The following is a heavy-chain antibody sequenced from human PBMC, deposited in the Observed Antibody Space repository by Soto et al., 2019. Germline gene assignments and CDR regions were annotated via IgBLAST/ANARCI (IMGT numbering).Heavy chain of an antibody. CDR3: ARGQVVAAQP. CDR1: GGSISSGGYS. CDR2: ISNSGST. Sequence: QLQLQESGSGLVKPSQTLSLTCAVSGGSISSGGYSWSWIRQPPGKGLEWIGFISNSGSTYYNPSPKSRITITADWTKNQCSRKLRSVTATATAVYYFARGQVVAAQPGGKGTLVTVSS. D-gene: IGHD2-15*01. V-gene: IGHV4-30-2*01. J-gene: IGHJ5*02.